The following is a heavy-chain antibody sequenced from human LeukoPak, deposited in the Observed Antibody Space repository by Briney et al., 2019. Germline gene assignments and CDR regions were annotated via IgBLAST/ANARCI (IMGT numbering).Heavy chain of an antibody. D-gene: IGHD3-22*01. Sequence: GSSVKISCKASGGTFSSYAISWVRQAPGQGLEWMGGIIPIFGTANYAQKFQGRVTITADKSTSTAYMELSSLRSEDTAVYYCAITSYYDSSGYYLNWGQGTLVTVSS. V-gene: IGHV1-69*06. CDR1: GGTFSSYA. CDR3: AITSYYDSSGYYLN. J-gene: IGHJ4*02. CDR2: IIPIFGTA.